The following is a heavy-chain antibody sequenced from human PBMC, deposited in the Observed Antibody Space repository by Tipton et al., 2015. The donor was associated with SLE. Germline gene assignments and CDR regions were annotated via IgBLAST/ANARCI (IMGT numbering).Heavy chain of an antibody. V-gene: IGHV4-59*11. CDR1: GASIRSQY. CDR3: ARGTSIVVVPAALTD. CDR2: IYHSGYSST. D-gene: IGHD2-2*01. Sequence: TLSLTCSVSGASIRSQYWGWIRQPPGKGLEWIGYIYHSGYSSTNYNPSLKSRVTISVDTSKNQFSLKLSSVTAADTAVYYCARGTSIVVVPAALTDWGQGTLVTVSS. J-gene: IGHJ4*02.